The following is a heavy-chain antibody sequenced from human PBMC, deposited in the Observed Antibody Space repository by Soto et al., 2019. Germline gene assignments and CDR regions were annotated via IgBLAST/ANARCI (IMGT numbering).Heavy chain of an antibody. CDR2: IKQDGSEK. V-gene: IGHV3-7*01. Sequence: PGVSLRLSCAASGFTFSSYWMSWVRQAPGKGLEWVANIKQDGSEKYYVDSVKGRFTISRDNAKNSLYLQMNSLRAEDTAVYYCARDQADRYYSYMDVWGKGTTVNVSS. J-gene: IGHJ6*03. CDR3: ARDQADRYYSYMDV. CDR1: GFTFSSYW.